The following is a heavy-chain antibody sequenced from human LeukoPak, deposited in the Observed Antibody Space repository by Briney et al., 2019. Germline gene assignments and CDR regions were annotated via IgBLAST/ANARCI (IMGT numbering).Heavy chain of an antibody. V-gene: IGHV3-48*01. CDR1: GFTLSSYS. CDR2: ISINSTI. Sequence: GGSLRLSCAASGFTLSSYSINWVRQAPGKGLEWVSYISINSTIYQAKSVKGRFTVARDNAKNSLYLQMNSLRAEGTAVYYCSTAKFDSWGQGTLVTVSS. J-gene: IGHJ4*02. CDR3: STAKFDS.